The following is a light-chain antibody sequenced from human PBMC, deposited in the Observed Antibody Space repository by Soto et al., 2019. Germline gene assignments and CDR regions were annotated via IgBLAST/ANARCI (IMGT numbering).Light chain of an antibody. Sequence: DIQMTQSPSSLSASVGDRVTITCQASQNINNYLNWYQQKPGRAPKLLIYDASNLEAGVPSRFRGSASGTDFTFTISSLKPEDIATYYCQQYENIPTFGHGTRLEIK. V-gene: IGKV1-33*01. J-gene: IGKJ5*01. CDR1: QNINNY. CDR3: QQYENIPT. CDR2: DAS.